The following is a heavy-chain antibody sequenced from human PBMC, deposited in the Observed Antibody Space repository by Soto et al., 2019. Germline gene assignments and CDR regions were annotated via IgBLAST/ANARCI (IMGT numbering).Heavy chain of an antibody. CDR3: AKGLGGSGSLTPRVDF. Sequence: EVQLLESGGGLVQPGGSLRLSCAASGFTFNNDAMTWVRQAPGKGLEWVSAISGGGDTTSYADSVKGRFTVSRDGSKNTLYLQMSRLRAEDTALYYCAKGLGGSGSLTPRVDFWGQGTLVTVSA. J-gene: IGHJ4*02. D-gene: IGHD3-10*01. CDR2: ISGGGDTT. V-gene: IGHV3-23*01. CDR1: GFTFNNDA.